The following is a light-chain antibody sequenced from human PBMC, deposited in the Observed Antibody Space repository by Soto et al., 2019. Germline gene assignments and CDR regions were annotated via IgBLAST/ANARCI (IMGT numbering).Light chain of an antibody. CDR1: SSDVGGYNY. J-gene: IGLJ2*01. CDR3: SSYAGSTCV. V-gene: IGLV2-8*01. CDR2: EVS. Sequence: QSALTQPPSASGSPGQSVTLSCTGTSSDVGGYNYVSWYQQHPGKAPKLMIYEVSKRPSGVPDRFSGSKSGNTASLTVSGLQAEDEADYYCSSYAGSTCVFGGGTKVTVL.